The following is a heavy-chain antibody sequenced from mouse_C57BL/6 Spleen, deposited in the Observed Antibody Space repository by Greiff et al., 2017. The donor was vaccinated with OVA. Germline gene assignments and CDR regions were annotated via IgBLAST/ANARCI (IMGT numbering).Heavy chain of an antibody. CDR3: ARGASAGYDWFAY. V-gene: IGHV1-42*01. J-gene: IGHJ3*01. D-gene: IGHD3-2*02. CDR1: GYSFTGYY. Sequence: VQLQQSGPELVKPGASVKISCKASGYSFTGYYMNWVKQSPEKSLEWIGEINPSTGGTTYNQKFKAKATLTVDKSSSTAYMQLKSLTSEDSAVYYCARGASAGYDWFAYWGQGTLVTVSA. CDR2: INPSTGGT.